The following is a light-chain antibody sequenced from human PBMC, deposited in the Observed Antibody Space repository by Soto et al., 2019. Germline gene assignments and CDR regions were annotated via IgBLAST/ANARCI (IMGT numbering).Light chain of an antibody. V-gene: IGKV3-11*01. J-gene: IGKJ2*01. CDR2: DAT. Sequence: ELVLTQSPATLSLSPGERATLSCKASQSVSSYLAWYQQKPGQAPGLLSFDATNRATGIPARFSGSGSGADFTLTISSLEPEYCADYDWQRHSNWPALYTFGQGTMLEIK. CDR1: QSVSSY. CDR3: QRHSNWPALYT.